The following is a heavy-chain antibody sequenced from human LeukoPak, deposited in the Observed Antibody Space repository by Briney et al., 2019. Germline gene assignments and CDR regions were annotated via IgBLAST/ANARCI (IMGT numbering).Heavy chain of an antibody. V-gene: IGHV3-30-3*01. CDR3: ARLSTAISLVSAAGY. D-gene: IGHD6-13*01. CDR1: GFTFRSYA. J-gene: IGHJ4*02. Sequence: GGSLRLSCAASGFTFRSYAMHWVRQAPGKGLEWVAFISYDGSDKYYADSVKGRFTISRDNSKNTLYLQMNSLRTEDSAVYYCARLSTAISLVSAAGYWGQGTLVTVSS. CDR2: ISYDGSDK.